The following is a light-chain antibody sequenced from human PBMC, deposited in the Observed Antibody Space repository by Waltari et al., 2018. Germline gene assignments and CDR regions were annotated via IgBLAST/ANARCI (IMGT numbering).Light chain of an antibody. CDR1: NIGSES. CDR2: DAS. J-gene: IGLJ1*01. V-gene: IGLV3-21*02. Sequence: SYVLTQPPSVSVAPGQTARITCGGHNIGSESVHWYQQKPGQAPVLVVYDASDRPSGIPERFSGSNSGNTATLTISRVEAGDEADYYCQVWDASSDHYVFGTGTTVTVL. CDR3: QVWDASSDHYV.